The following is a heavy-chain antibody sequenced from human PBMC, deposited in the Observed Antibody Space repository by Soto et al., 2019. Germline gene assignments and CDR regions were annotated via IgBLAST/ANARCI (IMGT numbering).Heavy chain of an antibody. CDR1: GRSMSSNY. V-gene: IGHV4-59*01. D-gene: IGHD3-16*01. Sequence: SLTCSVSGRSMSSNYWSWIRQSPDKGLEWLGYVFYGGTDYNPSLVGRVIMSVETSKSQFSLKLTSVTVADTAVYYCASYRGALYFDSWGPGILVTVSS. CDR2: VFYGGT. J-gene: IGHJ4*02. CDR3: ASYRGALYFDS.